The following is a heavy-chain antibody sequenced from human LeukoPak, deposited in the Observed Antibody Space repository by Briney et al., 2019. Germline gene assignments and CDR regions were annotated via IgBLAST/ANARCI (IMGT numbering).Heavy chain of an antibody. CDR2: ITDNGRNV. CDR1: GFTFSDHY. J-gene: IGHJ4*02. D-gene: IGHD3-10*01. V-gene: IGHV3-11*04. Sequence: PGGSLRLSCAVSGFTFSDHYMGWIRQAPGKGLEWVSYITDNGRNVYYADSVKGRFTISRDNAKNSLYLQMNSLRAEDTAVYYCARDGGSNYYGSGSPYYFDYWGQGTLVTVSS. CDR3: ARDGGSNYYGSGSPYYFDY.